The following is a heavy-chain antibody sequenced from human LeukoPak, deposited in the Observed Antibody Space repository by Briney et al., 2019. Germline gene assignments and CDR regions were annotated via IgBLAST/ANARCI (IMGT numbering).Heavy chain of an antibody. D-gene: IGHD5-18*01. CDR2: IDPSDSYT. CDR3: AISKNTATPGDY. J-gene: IGHJ4*02. CDR1: GYSFTTYW. Sequence: GESLKISCKGSGYSFTTYWITWVRQMPGKGLEWMGRIDPSDSYTNYSPSFQGHVTLSADKSICTAYLQWSSLRASDTAMYYCAISKNTATPGDYWGQGTLVTVS. V-gene: IGHV5-10-1*01.